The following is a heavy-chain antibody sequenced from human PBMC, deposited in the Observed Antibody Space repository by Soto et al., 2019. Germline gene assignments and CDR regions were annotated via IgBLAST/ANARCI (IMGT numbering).Heavy chain of an antibody. CDR2: TSIYNGHT. CDR1: GYTLTASG. Sequence: AASVKVSCKASGYTLTASGISWVRQAPGQGLEWMGWTSIYNGHTEYSPKFLGRVVMATDTSADTAYLELKSLRPDDAALYYCARWDDYGASDQYHFDQWGQGTLVTVSS. CDR3: ARWDDYGASDQYHFDQ. D-gene: IGHD4-17*01. J-gene: IGHJ4*02. V-gene: IGHV1-18*01.